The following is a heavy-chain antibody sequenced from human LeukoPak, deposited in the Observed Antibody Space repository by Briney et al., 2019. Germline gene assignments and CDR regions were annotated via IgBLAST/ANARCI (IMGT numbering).Heavy chain of an antibody. D-gene: IGHD2-2*01. CDR1: GFTFSSYW. V-gene: IGHV3-7*01. CDR3: AKGGAPGVVPAAFY. Sequence: GGSLRLSCAASGFTFSSYWMSWVRQAPGKGLEWVANIKQDGSEKYYVDSVKGRFTISRDNAKNSLYLQMNSLRAEDTAVYYCAKGGAPGVVPAAFYWGQGTLVTVSS. J-gene: IGHJ4*02. CDR2: IKQDGSEK.